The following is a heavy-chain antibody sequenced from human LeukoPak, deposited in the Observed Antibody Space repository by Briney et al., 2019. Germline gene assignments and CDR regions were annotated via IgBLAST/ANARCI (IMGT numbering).Heavy chain of an antibody. V-gene: IGHV3-53*01. J-gene: IGHJ4*02. CDR3: ARDLTIFGVVTAFDY. D-gene: IGHD3-3*01. CDR2: IYSGGST. CDR1: GFTVSSNY. Sequence: PGGSLRLSCAASGFTVSSNYMSWVRQAPGKGLEWVSVIYSGGSTYYADSVKGRFTISRDNSKNTLYLQMNSLRAEDTAVYYCARDLTIFGVVTAFDYWGQGTLVTVSS.